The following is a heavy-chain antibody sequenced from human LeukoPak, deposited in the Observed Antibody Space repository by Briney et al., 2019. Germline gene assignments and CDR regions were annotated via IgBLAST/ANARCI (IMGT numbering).Heavy chain of an antibody. J-gene: IGHJ4*02. CDR3: ARGGYYDSSGYSIPYFDY. CDR1: GGSISSGGYY. V-gene: IGHV4-30-2*01. Sequence: SETLSLTCTVSGGSISSGGYYWSWIRQPPGKGLEWIGYIYHSGSTYYNPSLKSRVTISVDRSKNQFSLQLNSVTPEDTAVYYCARGGYYDSSGYSIPYFDYWGQGTLVTVSS. D-gene: IGHD3-22*01. CDR2: IYHSGST.